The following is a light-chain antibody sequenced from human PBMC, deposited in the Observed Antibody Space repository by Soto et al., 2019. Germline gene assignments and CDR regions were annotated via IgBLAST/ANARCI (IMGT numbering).Light chain of an antibody. J-gene: IGKJ3*01. Sequence: DIVMTQSPDSLAVSLGERATINCKSSQSVLYSSNNKNYLAWYQQKPGQPPKLLIYWASTRESGVPDRFSVSGCGTDFTLAIRGLQADDVAVDEYEADYSTPFTFGRGTKVDI. V-gene: IGKV4-1*01. CDR2: WAS. CDR1: QSVLYSSNNKNY. CDR3: EADYSTPFT.